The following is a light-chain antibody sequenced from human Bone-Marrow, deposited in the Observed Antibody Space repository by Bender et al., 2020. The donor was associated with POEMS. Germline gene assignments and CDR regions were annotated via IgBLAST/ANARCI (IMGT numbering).Light chain of an antibody. CDR1: SNDVGGYNS. CDR3: CSYAGGYTVI. V-gene: IGLV2-11*01. Sequence: QSALTQPRSVSGSPGQSVTISCTGTSNDVGGYNSVSWYQQNPGKAPKLMIYDVSKRPSGVPDRFSGSKSDNTASLTISGLQPEDEANYYCCSYAGGYTVILGGGTKLTVL. CDR2: DVS. J-gene: IGLJ2*01.